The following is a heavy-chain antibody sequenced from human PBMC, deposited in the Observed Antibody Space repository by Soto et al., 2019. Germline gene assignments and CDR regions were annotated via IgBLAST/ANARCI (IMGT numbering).Heavy chain of an antibody. CDR2: IHYSGST. CDR1: GGSISSYY. Sequence: SETLSLTCTVSGGSISSYYWSWIRQPPGKGLEWIGYIHYSGSTYYNPSLKSRVTISVDTSKNQFSLKLSSVTAADTAVYYCATQHYDFWSGYGDTFDYWGQGTLVTVSS. CDR3: ATQHYDFWSGYGDTFDY. V-gene: IGHV4-59*04. D-gene: IGHD3-3*01. J-gene: IGHJ4*02.